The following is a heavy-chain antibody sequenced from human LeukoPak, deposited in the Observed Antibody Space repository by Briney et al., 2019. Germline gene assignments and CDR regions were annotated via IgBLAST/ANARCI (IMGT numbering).Heavy chain of an antibody. CDR3: ARASTLLGYCSGGSCYSPNGEDWFDP. V-gene: IGHV1-2*02. Sequence: ASVKVSCKASGYTFTGYYMHWVRQAPGQGLEWTGWINPNSGGTNYAQKFQGRVTMTRDTSISTAYMELSRLRSDDTAVYYCARASTLLGYCSGGSCYSPNGEDWFDPWGQGTLVTVSS. CDR1: GYTFTGYY. D-gene: IGHD2-15*01. CDR2: INPNSGGT. J-gene: IGHJ5*02.